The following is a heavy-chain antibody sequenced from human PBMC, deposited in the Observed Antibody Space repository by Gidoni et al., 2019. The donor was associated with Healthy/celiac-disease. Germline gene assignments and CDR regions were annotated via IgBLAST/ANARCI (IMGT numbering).Heavy chain of an antibody. CDR2: ISWNSGSI. J-gene: IGHJ4*02. CDR1: GFPFDDYA. V-gene: IGHV3-9*01. D-gene: IGHD5-18*01. CDR3: AKAYGGYSYGWFSY. Sequence: EVQLVESGGGLVQPGRSLRLSCAASGFPFDDYAMHWVRQAPGKGLEWVSGISWNSGSIGYADSVKGRFTISRDNAKNSLYLQMNSLRAEDTALYYCAKAYGGYSYGWFSYWGQGTLVTVSS.